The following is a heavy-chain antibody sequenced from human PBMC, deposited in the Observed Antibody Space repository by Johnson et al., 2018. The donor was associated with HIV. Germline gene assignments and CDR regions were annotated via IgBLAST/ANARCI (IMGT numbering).Heavy chain of an antibody. J-gene: IGHJ3*02. V-gene: IGHV3-30*04. Sequence: QVQLVESGGGVVQPGRSLRLSCVVSGFTFSSYPMHWVRQAPGKGLEWVAIISYDGNNKYYADSVKGRFTISRDNAKNSLYLQMNSLRAEATALYYCARDTYSSDACDIWGQGTMVTVSS. D-gene: IGHD4-11*01. CDR2: ISYDGNNK. CDR1: GFTFSSYP. CDR3: ARDTYSSDACDI.